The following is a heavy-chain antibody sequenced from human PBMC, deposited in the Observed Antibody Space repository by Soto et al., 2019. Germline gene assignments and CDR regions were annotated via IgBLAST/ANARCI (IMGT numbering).Heavy chain of an antibody. Sequence: NPSETLSLTCAVSGASVGSGGYYWNWIRQQPGKGLEWIGYIYSSGTTNYNPSLKSRVTISADTSANQVSLYVRSVTAADTAVYYCARDPYVDLFYFDYWGQGALVTVSS. D-gene: IGHD3-16*01. CDR3: ARDPYVDLFYFDY. CDR1: GASVGSGGYY. CDR2: IYSSGTT. V-gene: IGHV4-31*11. J-gene: IGHJ4*02.